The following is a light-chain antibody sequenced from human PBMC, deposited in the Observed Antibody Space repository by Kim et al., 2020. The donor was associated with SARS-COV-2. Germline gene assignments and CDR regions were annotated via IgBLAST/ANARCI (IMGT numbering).Light chain of an antibody. CDR3: AAWDDSLNGVV. V-gene: IGLV1-44*01. CDR1: GANIGSNS. CDR2: SNT. J-gene: IGLJ2*01. Sequence: GQGVTFACSGSGANIGSNSVDWYQQLPGTAPKLLIYSNTQRPSGVPDRISGSKSGTSASLAISGLQSEDEADYYCAAWDDSLNGVVFGGGTQLTVL.